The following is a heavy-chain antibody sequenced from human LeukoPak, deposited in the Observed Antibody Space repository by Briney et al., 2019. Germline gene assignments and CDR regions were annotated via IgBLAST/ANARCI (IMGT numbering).Heavy chain of an antibody. CDR1: GFTFSSYG. CDR2: IWYDGSNK. J-gene: IGHJ4*02. V-gene: IGHV3-33*01. Sequence: PGGSLRLSCAASGFTFSSYGMHWVRQAPGKGLEWVAVIWYDGSNKYYADSVKGRFTISRDNSKNTLYLQMNSLRAEDTAVYYCARDAPGYSLDYWGQGTLVTVPS. CDR3: ARDAPGYSLDY. D-gene: IGHD6-13*01.